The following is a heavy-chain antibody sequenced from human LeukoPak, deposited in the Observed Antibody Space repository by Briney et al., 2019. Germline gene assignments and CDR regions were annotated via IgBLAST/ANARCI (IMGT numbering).Heavy chain of an antibody. CDR1: GGSVINTNW. D-gene: IGHD3-3*01. CDR2: VHLNGRT. J-gene: IGHJ4*02. Sequence: SETLSLTCGVSGGSVINTNWWTWVRQPPGKGLEWIGEVHLNGRTNYNPSLESRLTMSVDVSENQVSLKLTSVTAADTAVYYCAREGGFYRPLDYSGQGTLVTVSS. V-gene: IGHV4-4*02. CDR3: AREGGFYRPLDY.